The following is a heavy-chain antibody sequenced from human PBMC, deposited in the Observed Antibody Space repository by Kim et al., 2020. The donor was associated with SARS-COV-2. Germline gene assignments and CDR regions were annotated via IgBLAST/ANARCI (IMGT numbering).Heavy chain of an antibody. V-gene: IGHV3-23*01. Sequence: GGSLRLSCAASGFTFSSYAMSWVRQAPGKGLEWVSAISGSGGSTYYADSVKGRFTISRDNSKNTLYLQMNSLRAEDTAVYYCAKDFLISPSSWDYYYYGMDVWGQGTTVTVSS. CDR3: AKDFLISPSSWDYYYYGMDV. J-gene: IGHJ6*02. CDR2: ISGSGGST. D-gene: IGHD6-13*01. CDR1: GFTFSSYA.